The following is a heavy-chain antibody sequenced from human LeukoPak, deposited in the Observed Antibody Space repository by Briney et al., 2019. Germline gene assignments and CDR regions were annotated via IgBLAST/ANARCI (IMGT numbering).Heavy chain of an antibody. CDR3: ASHLDSSGFDAFDI. V-gene: IGHV4-59*08. D-gene: IGHD3-22*01. J-gene: IGHJ3*02. CDR1: GGSIISYY. Sequence: SETLSLTCTVSGGSIISYYWSWIRQPPGKGLEWIGYIYYSGSTNYNPSLKSRVTISVDTSKNQFSLKLSSVTAADTAVYYCASHLDSSGFDAFDIWGQGTMVTVSS. CDR2: IYYSGST.